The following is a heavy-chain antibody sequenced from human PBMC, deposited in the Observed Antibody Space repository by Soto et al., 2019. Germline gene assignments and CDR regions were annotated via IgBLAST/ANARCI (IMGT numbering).Heavy chain of an antibody. CDR2: MRHSGST. D-gene: IGHD1-1*01. Sequence: SETLSLTCTVSGESISSADFYWSWIRQHPGKGLEWIGYMRHSGSTFYNPSLRSRLHISVGTSANQFSLKMSSVTAADTALYYCARVERGTATTVVDAFDIWGPGTMVTVSS. CDR3: ARVERGTATTVVDAFDI. CDR1: GESISSADFY. V-gene: IGHV4-31*03. J-gene: IGHJ3*02.